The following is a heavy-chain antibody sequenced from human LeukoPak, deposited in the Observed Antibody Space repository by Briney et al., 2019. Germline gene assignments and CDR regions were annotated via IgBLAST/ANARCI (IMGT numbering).Heavy chain of an antibody. CDR2: INPNSGGT. CDR3: ARASKWNYIYFDP. J-gene: IGHJ5*02. Sequence: GASVKVSCKASGYTFTGYYIHWVRQAPGQGLEWMGWINPNSGGTNYAQKFQGRVTITRDTSINTAYVEVSRLTSDDTALYCCARASKWNYIYFDPWGQGTLVTVSS. D-gene: IGHD1-7*01. V-gene: IGHV1-2*02. CDR1: GYTFTGYY.